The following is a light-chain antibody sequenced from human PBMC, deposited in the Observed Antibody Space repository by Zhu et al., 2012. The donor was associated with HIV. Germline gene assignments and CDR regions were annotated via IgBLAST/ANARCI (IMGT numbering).Light chain of an antibody. CDR2: GAS. CDR3: QQRSSWPLT. Sequence: EIVLTQSPGTLSLSPGERATLSCRASQSLSSTSLAWYQFKPGQAPRLLIYGASSRATGIPARFSGSGSGTDFTLTISSLEPEDFATFITVQQRSSWPLTFGGGTKVEIK. CDR1: QSLSSTS. J-gene: IGKJ4*01. V-gene: IGKV3D-20*02.